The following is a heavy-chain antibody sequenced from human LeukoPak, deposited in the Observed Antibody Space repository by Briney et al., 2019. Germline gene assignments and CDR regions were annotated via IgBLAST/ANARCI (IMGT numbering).Heavy chain of an antibody. V-gene: IGHV4-34*01. CDR2: INHSGST. CDR1: GGSFSGYY. J-gene: IGHJ6*04. CDR3: ARDRGYCSSTSCPDVDV. D-gene: IGHD2-2*01. Sequence: SETLSLTCAVYGGSFSGYYWSWIRQPPGKGLEWIGEINHSGSTNYNPSLKSRVTISVDTSKNQFSLKLSSVTAADTAVYYCARDRGYCSSTSCPDVDVWGKGTTVTASS.